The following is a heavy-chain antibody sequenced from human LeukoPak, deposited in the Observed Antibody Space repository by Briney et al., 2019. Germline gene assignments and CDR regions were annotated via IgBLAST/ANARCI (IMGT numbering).Heavy chain of an antibody. D-gene: IGHD6-13*01. CDR3: AREPIAAAGPPRGY. V-gene: IGHV3-66*02. J-gene: IGHJ4*02. Sequence: GGSLRLSCAASGFTVSSNYMSWVRQAPGKGLEWVSVIYSGGSTYYADSVKGRFTISRDNSKNTLYLQMNSLRAEDTAVYYCAREPIAAAGPPRGYWGQGTLVTVSS. CDR1: GFTVSSNY. CDR2: IYSGGST.